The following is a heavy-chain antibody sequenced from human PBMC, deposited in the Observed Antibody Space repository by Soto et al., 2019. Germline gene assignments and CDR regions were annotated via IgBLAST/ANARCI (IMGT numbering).Heavy chain of an antibody. CDR3: ARDVEGYGQTRYFDY. J-gene: IGHJ4*02. CDR2: ISAYNGNT. D-gene: IGHD5-18*01. CDR1: GYTFTSYG. V-gene: IGHV1-18*01. Sequence: QVQLVQSGAEVKKPGASVKVSCKASGYTFTSYGISGVRQAPGQWREWMGWISAYNGNTNYAQKLQGRVTMTTDTSTSTAYMEVRSLRSDDTAVYYCARDVEGYGQTRYFDYWGEGTLVTVSS.